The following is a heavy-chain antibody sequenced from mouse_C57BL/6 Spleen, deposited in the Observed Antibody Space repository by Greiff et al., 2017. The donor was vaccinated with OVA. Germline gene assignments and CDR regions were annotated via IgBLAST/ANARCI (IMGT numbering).Heavy chain of an antibody. CDR3: ARRTTVVAHGYFDV. CDR1: GFSLSTSGMG. J-gene: IGHJ1*03. CDR2: IYWDDDK. D-gene: IGHD1-1*01. Sequence: QVTLKVCGPGILQSSQTLSLTCSFSGFSLSTSGMGVSWIRQPSGKGLEWLAHIYWDDDKRYNPSLKSRLTISKDTSRNQVFLKITSRDTADTATYDCARRTTVVAHGYFDVWGTGTTVTVSS. V-gene: IGHV8-12*01.